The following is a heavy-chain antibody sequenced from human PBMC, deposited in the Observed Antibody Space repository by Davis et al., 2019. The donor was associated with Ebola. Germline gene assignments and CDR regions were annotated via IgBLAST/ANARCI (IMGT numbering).Heavy chain of an antibody. CDR1: GDSTSTNY. D-gene: IGHD2/OR15-2a*01. Sequence: PSETLSLTCTVSGDSTSTNYWSWIRQPPGKGLEWIGYIYYSGTTNYNPSLESRVTISVDTSKNQFFLKLTSVTAADAAVYYCARDISTTVSAFDIWGQGTMVTVSS. V-gene: IGHV4-59*01. J-gene: IGHJ3*02. CDR3: ARDISTTVSAFDI. CDR2: IYYSGTT.